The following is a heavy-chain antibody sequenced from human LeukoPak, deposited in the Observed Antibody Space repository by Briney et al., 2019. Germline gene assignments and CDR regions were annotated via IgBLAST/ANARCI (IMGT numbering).Heavy chain of an antibody. CDR1: GGSISSYY. D-gene: IGHD6-13*01. CDR3: ASTPYSGRGWYFDF. J-gene: IGHJ2*01. V-gene: IGHV4-4*07. Sequence: PSETLSLTCTVSGGSISSYYWIWIRQPAGKGLEWIGRIYTSGSTNYNPSLKSRITMSVDTSKNQFSLNLSSVTAADTAVYYCASTPYSGRGWYFDFWGRGNLVTVSS. CDR2: IYTSGST.